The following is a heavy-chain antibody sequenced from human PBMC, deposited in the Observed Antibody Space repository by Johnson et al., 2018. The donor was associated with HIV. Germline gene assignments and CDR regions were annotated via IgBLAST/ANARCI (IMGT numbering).Heavy chain of an antibody. D-gene: IGHD6-13*01. Sequence: QVQLVESGGGVVQPGRSLRLSCAASGFTFSSYAMHWVRQAPGKGLEWVAVISFDGSHKYYADSVKGRFSISRDNSENTVYLQMDSLTSDDTAVYYCASLIAAAGDDAFDIWGQGTMVTVSS. V-gene: IGHV3-30*04. CDR3: ASLIAAAGDDAFDI. CDR2: ISFDGSHK. J-gene: IGHJ3*02. CDR1: GFTFSSYA.